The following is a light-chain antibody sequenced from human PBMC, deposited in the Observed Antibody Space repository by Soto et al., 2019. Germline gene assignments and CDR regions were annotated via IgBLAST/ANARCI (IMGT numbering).Light chain of an antibody. CDR3: QQYTNRPPWT. CDR2: GAS. Sequence: EIVMTQSPATLSVSPGERATLSCRASQSVSTNLAWYQQKPGQAPRLLIYGASTRATGIPARFSGSGSGTEFTLTISSLQSDDVAVYYWQQYTNRPPWTFGQGTKVDIK. J-gene: IGKJ1*01. CDR1: QSVSTN. V-gene: IGKV3-15*01.